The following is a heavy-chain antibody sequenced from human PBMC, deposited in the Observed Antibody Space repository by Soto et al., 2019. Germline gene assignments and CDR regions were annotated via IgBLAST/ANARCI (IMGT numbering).Heavy chain of an antibody. CDR3: AHPRGYGVFDAYDI. J-gene: IGHJ3*02. CDR2: LSASGGST. CDR1: GFTFSTYA. V-gene: IGHV3-23*01. D-gene: IGHD4-17*01. Sequence: EVQLLESGGGLVQPGGSLRLSCAASGFTFSTYAMSWVRQARGEGLEWVSALSASGGSTYYADSVKGRFTISRDNSMNALYLQMNSMRIEATAVYYCAHPRGYGVFDAYDIWGQGTMVTVSS.